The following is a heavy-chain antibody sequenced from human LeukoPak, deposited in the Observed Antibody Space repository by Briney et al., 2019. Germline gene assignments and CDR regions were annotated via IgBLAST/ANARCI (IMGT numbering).Heavy chain of an antibody. D-gene: IGHD3-9*01. CDR2: ISAYNGNT. CDR3: ARRADDILTGYYPFDP. J-gene: IGHJ5*02. V-gene: IGHV1-18*04. Sequence: ASVKVSCKASGYTVTSYGISWVRQAPVQGLEWMGWISAYNGNTNYAQKLQGRVTMTTDTSTSTAYMELRSLRSDDTAVYYCARRADDILTGYYPFDPWGQGTLVTVSS. CDR1: GYTVTSYG.